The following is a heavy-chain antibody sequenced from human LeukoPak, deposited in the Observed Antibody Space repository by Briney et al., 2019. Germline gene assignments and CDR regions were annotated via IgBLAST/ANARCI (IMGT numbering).Heavy chain of an antibody. CDR3: ARRMATINYFDY. J-gene: IGHJ4*02. CDR1: GYSFTNYW. CDR2: IYPGDSDT. V-gene: IGHV5-51*01. D-gene: IGHD5-24*01. Sequence: GESLKISCKGSGYSFTNYWIGWGRRMPGKGPEWMGIIYPGDSDTRYSPSFQGQVTISADKSISTAYLQWSSLKASDTAVYYCARRMATINYFDYWGQGTLVTVSS.